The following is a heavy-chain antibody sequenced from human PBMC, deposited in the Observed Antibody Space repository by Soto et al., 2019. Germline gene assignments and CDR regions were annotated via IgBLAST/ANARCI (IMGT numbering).Heavy chain of an antibody. Sequence: GGSLRLSCAASGFTFSSYEMNWVRQAPGKGLEWVSYISSSGSTIYYADSVKGRFTISRDNAKNSLYLQMNSLRAEDTAVYYCARDRRSGWYPEYFQHWGQGTLVTVSS. CDR2: ISSSGSTI. V-gene: IGHV3-48*03. D-gene: IGHD6-19*01. CDR1: GFTFSSYE. J-gene: IGHJ1*01. CDR3: ARDRRSGWYPEYFQH.